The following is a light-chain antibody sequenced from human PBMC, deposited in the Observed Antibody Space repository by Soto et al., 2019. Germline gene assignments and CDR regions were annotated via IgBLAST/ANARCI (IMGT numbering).Light chain of an antibody. CDR3: QQYNSWPRT. J-gene: IGKJ4*01. CDR1: KSSGSY. Sequence: ILLTQEQWSLSMSQGPRSTLSCRASSKSSGSYLAWYQQKPGQAPRLVIYDIFTRATGVPNRISGSGSGTEFTLTISSLQSEDFAVYYCQQYNSWPRTFGGGTKVDIK. V-gene: IGKV3D-15*01. CDR2: DIF.